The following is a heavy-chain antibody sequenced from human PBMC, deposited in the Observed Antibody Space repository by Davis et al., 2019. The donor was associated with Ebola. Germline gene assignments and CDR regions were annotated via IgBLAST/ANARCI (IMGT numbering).Heavy chain of an antibody. CDR3: ASGIGYCISTSCPYYYGMDV. D-gene: IGHD2-2*03. CDR2: INSDGSST. J-gene: IGHJ6*02. V-gene: IGHV3-74*01. Sequence: PGGSLRLSCAASGFTFSSYSMNWVRQAPGKGLVWVSRINSDGSSTSYADSVKGRFTISRDNAKNTLYLQMNSLRAEDTAVYYCASGIGYCISTSCPYYYGMDVWGQGTTVTVSS. CDR1: GFTFSSYS.